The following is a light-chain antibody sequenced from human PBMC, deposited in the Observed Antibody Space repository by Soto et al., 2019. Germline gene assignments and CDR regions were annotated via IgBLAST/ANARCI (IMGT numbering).Light chain of an antibody. CDR1: QSVSSY. CDR2: DAS. CDR3: QQYGSSGT. J-gene: IGKJ1*01. V-gene: IGKV3-11*01. Sequence: IVLTQSPVTLSLSPGERATLSCRASQSVSSYLAWYQQKPGQAPRLLIYDASNRATGIPARFSGSGSGTDFTLTISSLAPEDFAVYYCQQYGSSGTFGQGTKVDIK.